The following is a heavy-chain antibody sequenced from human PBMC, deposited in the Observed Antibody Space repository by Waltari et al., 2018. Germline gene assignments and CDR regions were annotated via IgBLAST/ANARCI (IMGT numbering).Heavy chain of an antibody. CDR2: VAYSVTT. D-gene: IGHD1-1*01. CDR3: ATDIGASVGTAAFDV. CDR1: GVSITSNRHY. J-gene: IGHJ3*01. V-gene: IGHV4-39*02. Sequence: QLQLQESGPRLVRPSETLSLICRVSGVSITSNRHYWAWIRQSPGPGLEWIGTVAYSVTTYSSPSLKSGVSVSRDTSKNQVSLILGSVTAADMAVYYCATDIGASVGTAAFDVLGQGRMVTATS.